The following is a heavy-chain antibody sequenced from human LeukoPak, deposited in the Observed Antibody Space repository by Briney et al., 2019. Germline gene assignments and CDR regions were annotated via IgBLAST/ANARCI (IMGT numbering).Heavy chain of an antibody. J-gene: IGHJ3*02. Sequence: PSETLSLTCAVSGGSITSSDRHWGWIRQAPGKGLEWIGTIYFTGDPYYSSSLKSRVTISVDTSKNQFSLKLRSATAADTAVYYCASLGSRDAFDIWGQGTMVTVSS. CDR1: GGSITSSDRH. CDR2: IYFTGDP. CDR3: ASLGSRDAFDI. V-gene: IGHV4-39*07. D-gene: IGHD6-13*01.